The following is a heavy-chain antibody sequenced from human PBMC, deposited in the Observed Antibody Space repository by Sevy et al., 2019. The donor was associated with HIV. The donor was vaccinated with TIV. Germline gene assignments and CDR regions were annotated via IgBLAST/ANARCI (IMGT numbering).Heavy chain of an antibody. V-gene: IGHV3-21*01. J-gene: IGHJ4*02. CDR2: ISSSGVYE. Sequence: GGSLRLSCAASGFSFNTYTFYWVRQAPGEGLEWISSISSSGVYEYYADSVRGRFTISRDNAKNTLSLQMNGLRVEDTGVYYCARVPDSGGRGRADYWGQGTRVTVSS. D-gene: IGHD1-26*01. CDR1: GFSFNTYT. CDR3: ARVPDSGGRGRADY.